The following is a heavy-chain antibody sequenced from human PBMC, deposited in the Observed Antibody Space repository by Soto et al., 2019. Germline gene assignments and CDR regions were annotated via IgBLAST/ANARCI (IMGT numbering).Heavy chain of an antibody. CDR3: ARVGPKENIRFWFDP. CDR2: ISSSSSTI. V-gene: IGHV3-48*01. J-gene: IGHJ5*02. D-gene: IGHD1-20*01. CDR1: GFTFSSYS. Sequence: GGSLRLSCAASGFTFSSYSMNWVRQAPGKGLEWVSYISSSSSTIYYADSVKGRSTISRDNAKNSLYLQMNSLRAEDTAVYYCARVGPKENIRFWFDPWGQGTLVTVSS.